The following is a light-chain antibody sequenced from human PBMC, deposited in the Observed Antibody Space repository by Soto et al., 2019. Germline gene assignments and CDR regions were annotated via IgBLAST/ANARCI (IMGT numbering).Light chain of an antibody. CDR3: AAWDESPNVPV. Sequence: QTVLTQPPSAYGTHGQRVTISCSGSKSNIGRNTVNWYQQFPGAAPNLLIHSDNQRPSGVPDRFSGSRSGTSASLAISGLQSEDEADYYCAAWDESPNVPVFGGGTKLTVL. V-gene: IGLV1-44*01. J-gene: IGLJ3*02. CDR2: SDN. CDR1: KSNIGRNT.